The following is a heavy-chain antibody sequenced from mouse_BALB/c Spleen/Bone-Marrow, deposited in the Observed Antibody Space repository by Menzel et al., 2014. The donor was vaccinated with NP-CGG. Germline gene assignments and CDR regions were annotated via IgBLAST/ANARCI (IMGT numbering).Heavy chain of an antibody. CDR1: GYTFTSYT. CDR3: ARERNWDSFAY. CDR2: INPSSGYT. D-gene: IGHD4-1*01. Sequence: VKLMESGAGLARPGASVKMSCKASGYTFTSYTMHWVKQRPGQGLEWIGYINPSSGYTNYNQKFKDKATLTADKSSSTAYMQLSSLTSEDSAVYYCARERNWDSFAYWGQGTLVTVSA. J-gene: IGHJ3*01. V-gene: IGHV1-4*01.